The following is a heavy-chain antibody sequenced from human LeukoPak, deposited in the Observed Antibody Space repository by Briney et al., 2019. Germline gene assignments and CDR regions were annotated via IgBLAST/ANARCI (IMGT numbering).Heavy chain of an antibody. CDR1: GYTFTNYA. J-gene: IGHJ4*02. D-gene: IGHD4-17*01. CDR3: ARDSTLNYGDPYYFDY. V-gene: IGHV1-18*01. CDR2: ISAYNGNT. Sequence: ASVKVSCKTSGYTFTNYAISWVRQAPGQGLEWMGWISAYNGNTNYAQKLQGRVTMTTDTSTSTAYMELRSLRSDDTAVYYCARDSTLNYGDPYYFDYWGQGTLVTVSS.